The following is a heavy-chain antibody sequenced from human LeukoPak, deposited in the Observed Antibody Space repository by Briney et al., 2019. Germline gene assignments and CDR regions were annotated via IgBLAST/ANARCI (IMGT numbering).Heavy chain of an antibody. D-gene: IGHD5-18*01. CDR1: GGSFSGYY. CDR2: INHSGST. J-gene: IGHJ4*02. Sequence: SETLSLTCAVYGGSFSGYYWSWIRQPPGRGLEWIGEINHSGSTNYNPSLKSRVTISVDTSKNQFSLKLSSVTAADTAVYYCARGRGDTAMAVFDYWGQGTLVTVSS. V-gene: IGHV4-34*01. CDR3: ARGRGDTAMAVFDY.